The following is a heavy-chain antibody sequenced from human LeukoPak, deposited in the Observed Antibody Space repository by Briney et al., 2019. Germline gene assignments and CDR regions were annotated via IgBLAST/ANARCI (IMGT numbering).Heavy chain of an antibody. Sequence: GGSLRLSCAASGFTFSSHGMSWVRQAPGKGLEWVSAISGSGGSTYYADSVKGRFTISRDNSKNTLYLQMNSLRAEDTAVYYCAKSKEYQLPLFDYWGQGTLVTVSS. V-gene: IGHV3-23*01. CDR2: ISGSGGST. D-gene: IGHD2-2*01. J-gene: IGHJ4*02. CDR1: GFTFSSHG. CDR3: AKSKEYQLPLFDY.